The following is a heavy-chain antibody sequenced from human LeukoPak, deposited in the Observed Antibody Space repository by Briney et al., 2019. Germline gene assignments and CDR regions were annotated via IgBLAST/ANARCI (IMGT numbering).Heavy chain of an antibody. CDR2: FDPEDGET. CDR3: ATGLEYSDCNWFDP. V-gene: IGHV1-24*01. D-gene: IGHD1-26*01. J-gene: IGHJ5*02. Sequence: ASVKVSCKVSGYTLTELSMHWVRQAPGKGLEWMGGFDPEDGETIYAQKFQGRVTMTEDTSTDTAYMELSSLRSEDTAVYYCATGLEYSDCNWFDPWGQGTLVTVSS. CDR1: GYTLTELS.